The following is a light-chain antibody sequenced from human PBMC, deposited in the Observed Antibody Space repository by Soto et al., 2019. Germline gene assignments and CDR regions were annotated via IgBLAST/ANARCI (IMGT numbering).Light chain of an antibody. CDR3: QHYNSYSEA. Sequence: DIQMTQSPSTLSGSVGDRVTITCRASQTISSWLAWYQQKPGKAPKLLIYKASTLKSGVPLRFSGSGSGTEFTLTISSLQPDDFATYNCQHYNSYSEAFGRGTKVAIK. J-gene: IGKJ1*01. V-gene: IGKV1-5*03. CDR1: QTISSW. CDR2: KAS.